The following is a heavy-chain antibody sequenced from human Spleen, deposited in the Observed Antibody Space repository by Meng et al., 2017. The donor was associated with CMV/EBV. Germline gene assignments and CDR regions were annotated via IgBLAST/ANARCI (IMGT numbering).Heavy chain of an antibody. Sequence: CSGSGGSISSGGSYWSWIRQNPGKGLEWIGFIFYSGTAYYNPSLKSRVTISVDTSKNQISLKVSSVTAADTAVYYCARTGPTGDYFDYWGQGTLVTVSS. D-gene: IGHD1-7*01. J-gene: IGHJ4*02. CDR2: IFYSGTA. CDR1: GGSISSGGSY. V-gene: IGHV4-31*03. CDR3: ARTGPTGDYFDY.